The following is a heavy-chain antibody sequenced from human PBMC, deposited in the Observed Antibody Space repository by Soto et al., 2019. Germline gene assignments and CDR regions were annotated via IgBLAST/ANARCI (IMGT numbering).Heavy chain of an antibody. CDR3: ASRYTRYFDY. CDR1: GGSISSSSYY. V-gene: IGHV4-39*01. CDR2: SYYSGST. D-gene: IGHD1-1*01. Sequence: QLQLQESGPGLVKPSETLSLTCTVSGGSISSSSYYWGWIRQPPGKGLEWIGSSYYSGSTYYNPSPKSRGPLSVDPSKHQFSLTLRSVTAADTAVYYCASRYTRYFDYWGQGTLVTVSS. J-gene: IGHJ4*02.